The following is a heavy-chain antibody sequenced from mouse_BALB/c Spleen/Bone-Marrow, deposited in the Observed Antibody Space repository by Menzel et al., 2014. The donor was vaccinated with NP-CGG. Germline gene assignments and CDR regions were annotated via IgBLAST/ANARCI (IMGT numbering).Heavy chain of an antibody. J-gene: IGHJ3*01. CDR3: ARAAYRYDVTWFAY. V-gene: IGHV2-9*02. Sequence: QVQLKDSGPGLVAPSQSLSITCTVSGFSLTSYGVHWVRQPPGKGLEWLGVIWAGGSTNYNSALMSRLSISKDNSKSXVFLKMNSLQTDDTAMYYCARAAYRYDVTWFAYWGQGTLVTVSA. CDR2: IWAGGST. CDR1: GFSLTSYG. D-gene: IGHD2-14*01.